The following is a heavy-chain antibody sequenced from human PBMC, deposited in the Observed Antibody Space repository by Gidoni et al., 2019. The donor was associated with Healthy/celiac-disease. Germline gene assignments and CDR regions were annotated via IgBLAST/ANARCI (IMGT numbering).Heavy chain of an antibody. V-gene: IGHV4-31*02. Sequence: YYNPSLKSRVTISVDTSKNQFSLKLSSVTAADTAVYYCARSMATIFGVEYWGQGTLVTVSS. D-gene: IGHD3-3*01. CDR3: ARSMATIFGVEY. J-gene: IGHJ4*02.